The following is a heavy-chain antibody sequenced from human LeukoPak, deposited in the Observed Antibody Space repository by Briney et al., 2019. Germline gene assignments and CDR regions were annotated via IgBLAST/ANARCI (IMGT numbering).Heavy chain of an antibody. V-gene: IGHV1-69*11. CDR2: IIPFLGAT. CDR3: TIIPNVILFTHYFEY. Sequence: SVKVSCKASGGVFTTYAISWVRQAPGQGLEWMGSIIPFLGATNYAQKFQGRVTITADEPTRTAYMELTYVRSDDTAVYYCTIIPNVILFTHYFEYWGQGTLVTVSS. CDR1: GGVFTTYA. J-gene: IGHJ4*02. D-gene: IGHD2-21*01.